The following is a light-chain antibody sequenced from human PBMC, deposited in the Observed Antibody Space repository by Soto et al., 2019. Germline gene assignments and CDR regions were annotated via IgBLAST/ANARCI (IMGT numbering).Light chain of an antibody. J-gene: IGLJ3*02. Sequence: QSALTQPASVSGSPGQSITISCTGTSSDVGAYNYVSWYQQHPGKAPKHMIYEVSNRPSGVSDRFSGSRSGNTASLTISGLQAEDGSDYYCSSYTSSSTWVFGGGTKVTVL. CDR3: SSYTSSSTWV. CDR1: SSDVGAYNY. CDR2: EVS. V-gene: IGLV2-14*01.